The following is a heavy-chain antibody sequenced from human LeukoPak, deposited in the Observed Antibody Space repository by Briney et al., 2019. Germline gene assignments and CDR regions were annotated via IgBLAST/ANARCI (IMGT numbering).Heavy chain of an antibody. V-gene: IGHV3-21*01. D-gene: IGHD6-25*01. Sequence: GGSLRLSCAASGFTFSSYSMNWVRQAPGKGLEWVSSISSSSSYIYYADSVKGRFTISRDNAKNSLYLQMNSLRAEDTAVYYCARDLSRTVVYAATLDYWGQGTLVTVSS. CDR2: ISSSSSYI. J-gene: IGHJ4*02. CDR3: ARDLSRTVVYAATLDY. CDR1: GFTFSSYS.